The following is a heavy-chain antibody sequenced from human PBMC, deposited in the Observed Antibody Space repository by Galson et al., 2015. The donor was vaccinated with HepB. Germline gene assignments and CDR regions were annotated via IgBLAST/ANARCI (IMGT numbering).Heavy chain of an antibody. Sequence: SVKVSCKASGYTFTTYGISWVRQAPGQGLEWMEWISGDDGETNYAQKLQGRVTMTTDTSTSTAYMELRSLTSDDTAVYYCARDYLCLSTNCFDTFDIWGQGTMVTVSS. V-gene: IGHV1-18*01. J-gene: IGHJ3*02. D-gene: IGHD2-2*01. CDR1: GYTFTTYG. CDR3: ARDYLCLSTNCFDTFDI. CDR2: ISGDDGET.